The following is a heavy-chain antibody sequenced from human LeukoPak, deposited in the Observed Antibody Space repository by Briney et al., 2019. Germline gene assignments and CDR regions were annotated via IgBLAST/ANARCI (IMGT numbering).Heavy chain of an antibody. D-gene: IGHD6-19*01. J-gene: IGHJ4*02. Sequence: GASVKVSCKASGYTFIGYYMHWVRQAPGQGLEWMGWINPNSGGASYAQKFQGRVTMTRDTSISTAYMELSRLTSDDTAVYYCAGSSGWVPFDYWGQGTLVTVSS. CDR3: AGSSGWVPFDY. CDR2: INPNSGGA. V-gene: IGHV1-2*02. CDR1: GYTFIGYY.